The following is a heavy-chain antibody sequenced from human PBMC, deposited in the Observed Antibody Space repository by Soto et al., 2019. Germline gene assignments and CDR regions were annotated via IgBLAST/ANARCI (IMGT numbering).Heavy chain of an antibody. Sequence: QITLKESGPTLVKPTQTLTLACIFSGFSLSSSGESVGWTRQPPGKALEWLALLYWNGIERYSPSLKSRLTVFKDASKSQVVLTMTNMDPVDTATYFCAHGDPLDFHYWGQGTLVTVSP. J-gene: IGHJ4*02. V-gene: IGHV2-5*01. D-gene: IGHD3-10*01. CDR3: AHGDPLDFHY. CDR2: LYWNGIE. CDR1: GFSLSSSGES.